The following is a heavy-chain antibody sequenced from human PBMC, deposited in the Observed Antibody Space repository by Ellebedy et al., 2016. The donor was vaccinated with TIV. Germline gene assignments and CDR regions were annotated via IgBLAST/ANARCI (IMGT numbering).Heavy chain of an antibody. V-gene: IGHV4-34*01. CDR2: INHSGST. CDR3: ARGRYCSSTSCRFDP. J-gene: IGHJ5*02. D-gene: IGHD2-2*01. Sequence: SETLSLTCAVYGGSFSGYYWSWIRQPPGKGLEWIGEINHSGSTNYNPSLKSRVTISVDTSKNQFSLKLSSVTAADTAVYYCARGRYCSSTSCRFDPWGQGTLVTVSS. CDR1: GGSFSGYY.